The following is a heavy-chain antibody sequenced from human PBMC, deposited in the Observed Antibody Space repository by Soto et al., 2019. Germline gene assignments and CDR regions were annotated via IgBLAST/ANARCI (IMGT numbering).Heavy chain of an antibody. Sequence: ASVKVSCKASGFTFTSSAVQWVRQARGQRLEWIGWIVVGSGNTNYAQKFQERVTITRDMSTSTAYMELSSLRSEDTAVYYCAADGEYYDSSGYYDNDAFDIWGQGTMVTVSS. CDR1: GFTFTSSA. D-gene: IGHD3-22*01. V-gene: IGHV1-58*01. J-gene: IGHJ3*02. CDR2: IVVGSGNT. CDR3: AADGEYYDSSGYYDNDAFDI.